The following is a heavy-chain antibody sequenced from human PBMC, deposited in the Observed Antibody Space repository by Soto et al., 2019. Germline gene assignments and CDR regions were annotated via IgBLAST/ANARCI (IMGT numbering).Heavy chain of an antibody. CDR2: MNPNSGNT. Sequence: ASVKVSCKASGYTFTSYDINWVRQATGQGLEWMGWMNPNSGNTGYAQKFQGRVTMTRNTSISTAYMELSSLRSEDTAVYYCARREHYYDSSGYYYDAFDIWGQGTMVTVSS. CDR3: ARREHYYDSSGYYYDAFDI. V-gene: IGHV1-8*01. J-gene: IGHJ3*02. CDR1: GYTFTSYD. D-gene: IGHD3-22*01.